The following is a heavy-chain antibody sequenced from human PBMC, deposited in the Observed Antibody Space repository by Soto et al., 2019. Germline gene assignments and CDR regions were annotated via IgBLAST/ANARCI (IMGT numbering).Heavy chain of an antibody. CDR1: GFTFSDYY. J-gene: IGHJ4*02. V-gene: IGHV3-11*01. CDR3: ARAPYYYDSSGYYSYYFDY. CDR2: ISSSGSTI. D-gene: IGHD3-22*01. Sequence: LRLSCAASGFTFSDYYMSWIRQAPGKGLEWVSYISSSGSTIYYADSVKGRFTISRDNAKNSLYLQMNSLRAEDTAVYYCARAPYYYDSSGYYSYYFDYWGQGTLVTVSS.